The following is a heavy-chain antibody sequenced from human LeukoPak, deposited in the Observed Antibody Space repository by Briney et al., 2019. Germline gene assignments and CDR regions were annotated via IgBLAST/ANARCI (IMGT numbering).Heavy chain of an antibody. CDR1: GFTFSTYG. CDR3: AKYEGDSGNRGYDSRPSFDY. Sequence: GGSLRLSCAASGFTFSTYGMNWVRQAPGKGPEWVSSIRGSSIGIYYADSVKGRFTVSRDNAKNSLYLQMNSLRDDDTAVYYSAKYEGDSGNRGYDSRPSFDYWGQGTLVTVSS. D-gene: IGHD5-12*01. J-gene: IGHJ4*02. CDR2: IRGSSIGI. V-gene: IGHV3-21*01.